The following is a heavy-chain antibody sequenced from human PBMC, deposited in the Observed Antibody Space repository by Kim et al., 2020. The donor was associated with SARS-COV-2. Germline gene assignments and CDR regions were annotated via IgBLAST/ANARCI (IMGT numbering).Heavy chain of an antibody. D-gene: IGHD3-9*01. J-gene: IGHJ3*02. CDR2: IIPILGIA. Sequence: SVKVSCKASGGTFSSYAISWVRQAPGQGLEWMGRIIPILGIANYAQKFQGRVTITADKSTSTAYMELSSLRSEDTAVYYCARELNPSYYDILTGYYRVNAFDIWGQGTMVTVSS. CDR1: GGTFSSYA. V-gene: IGHV1-69*04. CDR3: ARELNPSYYDILTGYYRVNAFDI.